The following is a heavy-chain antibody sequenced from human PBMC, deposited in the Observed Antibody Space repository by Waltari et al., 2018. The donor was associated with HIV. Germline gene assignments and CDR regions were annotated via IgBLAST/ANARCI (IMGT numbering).Heavy chain of an antibody. V-gene: IGHV3-74*01. CDR3: ARGVGYGMDV. Sequence: EVQLVESGGGLVQPGGSLRLSCEASGLTVSSNWMHWVRQAPGKGLVWGSGIKKGGGNKRYADSGKGRLTISRDNSKNTLYLQMNSRRAEDTAVYYCARGVGYGMDVWGQGTTVTVSS. D-gene: IGHD2-15*01. CDR1: GLTVSSNW. CDR2: IKKGGGNK. J-gene: IGHJ6*02.